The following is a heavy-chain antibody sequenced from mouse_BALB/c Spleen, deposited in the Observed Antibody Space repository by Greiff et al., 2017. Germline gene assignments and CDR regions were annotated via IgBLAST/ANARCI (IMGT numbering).Heavy chain of an antibody. Sequence: EVMLVESGGGLVQPGGSRKLSCAASGFTFSSFGMHWVRQAPEKGLEWVAYISSGSSTIYYADTVKGRFTISRDNPKNTLFLQMTSLRSEDTAMYYCARRYGSSLFDYWGQGTTLTVSS. D-gene: IGHD1-1*01. CDR2: ISSGSSTI. V-gene: IGHV5-17*02. CDR1: GFTFSSFG. CDR3: ARRYGSSLFDY. J-gene: IGHJ2*01.